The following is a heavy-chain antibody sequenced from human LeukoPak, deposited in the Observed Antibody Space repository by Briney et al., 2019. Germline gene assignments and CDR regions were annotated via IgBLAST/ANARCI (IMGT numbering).Heavy chain of an antibody. D-gene: IGHD2-21*01. V-gene: IGHV1-2*02. CDR1: GSIFSDYY. Sequence: ASVKVSCKASGSIFSDYYMHWVRHVPGRGFEWVGWISRRSGATKIAQKFQGRVTLTRDISISTAYMELTNLASDDTAVYYCVSWAGGNSDVASFDLWGQGTLVLVSS. J-gene: IGHJ4*02. CDR2: ISRRSGAT. CDR3: VSWAGGNSDVASFDL.